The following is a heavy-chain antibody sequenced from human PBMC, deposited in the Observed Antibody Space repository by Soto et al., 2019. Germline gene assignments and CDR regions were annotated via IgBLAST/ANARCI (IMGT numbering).Heavy chain of an antibody. CDR2: IYWDDEK. D-gene: IGHD1-1*01. Sequence: QITLKESGPTLVKPTQTLTLTCTFSGFSLTTSGVGVGWIRQPPGKALEWLAFIYWDDEKRYSPSLKSRLSITKDTSNNQVVLTMTNMDPVDTATYFCAHSPLGQLLLYFDFWGQGTLVTVSS. V-gene: IGHV2-5*02. CDR1: GFSLTTSGVG. CDR3: AHSPLGQLLLYFDF. J-gene: IGHJ4*02.